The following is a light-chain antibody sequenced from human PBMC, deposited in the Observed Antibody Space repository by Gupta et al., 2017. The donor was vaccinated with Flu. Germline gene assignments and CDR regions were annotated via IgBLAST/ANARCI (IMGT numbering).Light chain of an antibody. CDR1: SLRSYY. J-gene: IGLJ1*01. CDR3: TYRDRSGAQYV. CDR2: GKN. Sequence: QGDSLRSYYASWYQQKPGQAPVLVISGKNNRPSGIPDRFSGSSSGNTASLTITGAQAEDEADYYCTYRDRSGAQYVFGTGTTVTVL. V-gene: IGLV3-19*01.